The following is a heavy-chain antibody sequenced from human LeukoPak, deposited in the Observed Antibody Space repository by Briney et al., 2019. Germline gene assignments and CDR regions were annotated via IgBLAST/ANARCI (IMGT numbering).Heavy chain of an antibody. D-gene: IGHD4-23*01. J-gene: IGHJ4*02. V-gene: IGHV3-21*01. CDR3: AGYGGNSF. CDR1: GFTFSRYT. CDR2: ISSNGYYV. Sequence: GGSLRLSCAPSGFTFSRYTMNWVRQAPGKGLEWVSSISSNGYYVYQADSVKGRFTISRDNAKTSLYLQMNSLRAEDTAVYYCAGYGGNSFWGQGTLVTVSS.